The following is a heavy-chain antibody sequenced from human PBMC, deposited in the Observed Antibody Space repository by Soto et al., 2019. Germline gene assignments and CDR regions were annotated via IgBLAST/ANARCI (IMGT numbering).Heavy chain of an antibody. CDR1: GYSFTSYW. V-gene: IGHV5-10-1*01. Sequence: EVQLVQSGAEVKKPGESLRISCKGSGYSFTSYWISWVRQMPGKGLEWMGRIDPSDSYTNYSPSFQGHVTISADKSISTAYLQWSSLKASDTAMYYCARLAMATRRRYYSMDVWGQGTTVTVSS. CDR3: ARLAMATRRRYYSMDV. CDR2: IDPSDSYT. J-gene: IGHJ6*02. D-gene: IGHD5-12*01.